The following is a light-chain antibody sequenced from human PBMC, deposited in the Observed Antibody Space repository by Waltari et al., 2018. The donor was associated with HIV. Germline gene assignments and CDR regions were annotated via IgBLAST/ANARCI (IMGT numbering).Light chain of an antibody. Sequence: QSALTQPASASGSPGQSITISCTGTSSDVGSYNLVSWYQQHPGKAPKVMIYEGSKRPSGVSIRFSGSKSGNTASLTISGLQAEDEADYYCCSYTGSSTRRPYVFGTGTKVTVL. J-gene: IGLJ1*01. V-gene: IGLV2-23*01. CDR1: SSDVGSYNL. CDR3: CSYTGSSTRRPYV. CDR2: EGS.